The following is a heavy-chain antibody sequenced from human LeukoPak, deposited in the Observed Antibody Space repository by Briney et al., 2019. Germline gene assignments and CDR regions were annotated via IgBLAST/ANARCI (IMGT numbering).Heavy chain of an antibody. Sequence: GASVKVSCKASGYTFTSYGISWVRQAPGQGLEWMGWISAYNGNTNYAQKLQGRVTMTTDTSTSTAYMELSSLRSDDTAVYYCARPIRDILTGYYVGYFDYWGQGTLVTVSS. D-gene: IGHD3-9*01. CDR1: GYTFTSYG. V-gene: IGHV1-18*01. J-gene: IGHJ4*02. CDR3: ARPIRDILTGYYVGYFDY. CDR2: ISAYNGNT.